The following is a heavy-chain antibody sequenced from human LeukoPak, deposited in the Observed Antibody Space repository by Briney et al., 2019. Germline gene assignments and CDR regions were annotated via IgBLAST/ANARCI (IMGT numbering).Heavy chain of an antibody. Sequence: ASVTVSCKASGYTFTGYYMHWVREAPGQGREWMGWIYANSGGTNDAQKFQGRVTMTRDTSISTAYMELSRLTSDDTAVYYCARDLRLTSGSSGFDPWGQGTLVTVSS. J-gene: IGHJ5*02. CDR1: GYTFTGYY. V-gene: IGHV1-2*02. D-gene: IGHD1-26*01. CDR2: IYANSGGT. CDR3: ARDLRLTSGSSGFDP.